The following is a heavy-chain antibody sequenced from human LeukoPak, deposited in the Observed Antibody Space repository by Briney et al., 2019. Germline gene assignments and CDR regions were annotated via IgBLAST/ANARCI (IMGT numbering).Heavy chain of an antibody. CDR1: GFTFSSYG. D-gene: IGHD3-10*01. J-gene: IGHJ6*02. CDR3: ARGGSMYYYYGMDV. CDR2: ISYDGSNK. V-gene: IGHV3-30*03. Sequence: GGSLRLSCAASGFTFSSYGMHWVRQAPGKGLEWVAVISYDGSNKYYADSVKGRFTISRDNSKNTLYQQMNSLRAEDTAVYYCARGGSMYYYYGMDVWGQETTVTVSS.